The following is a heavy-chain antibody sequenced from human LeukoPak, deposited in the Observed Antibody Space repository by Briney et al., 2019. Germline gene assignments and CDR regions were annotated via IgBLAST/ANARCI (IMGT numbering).Heavy chain of an antibody. CDR3: ARGPEYGSGSYIRAYYMDV. Sequence: GGSLRLSCAASGFTFSSYSMNWVRQAPGKGLEWVSSISSSSSYIYYADSVKGRFTISRDNAKNSLYLQMNSLRAEDTAVYYCARGPEYGSGSYIRAYYMDVWGKGTTVTVSS. CDR1: GFTFSSYS. D-gene: IGHD3-10*01. CDR2: ISSSSSYI. J-gene: IGHJ6*03. V-gene: IGHV3-21*01.